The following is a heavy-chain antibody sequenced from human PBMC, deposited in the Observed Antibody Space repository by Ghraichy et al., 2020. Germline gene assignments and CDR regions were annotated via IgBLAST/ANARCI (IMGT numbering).Heavy chain of an antibody. J-gene: IGHJ4*02. Sequence: SGPTLVKPTQTLTLTCTFSGFSLSTSGMGVGWIRQPPGKALEWLALLYWDDDKRYSLSLKSRLTITKDTSKKEVVLIMTNVDPADTATYYCAHSRGYCSSSSCYLSGIYFDYWGQGTLVTVSS. D-gene: IGHD2-2*01. CDR1: GFSLSTSGMG. V-gene: IGHV2-5*02. CDR3: AHSRGYCSSSSCYLSGIYFDY. CDR2: LYWDDDK.